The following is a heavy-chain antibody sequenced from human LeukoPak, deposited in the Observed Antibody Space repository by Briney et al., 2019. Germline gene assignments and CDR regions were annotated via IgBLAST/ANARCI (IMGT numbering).Heavy chain of an antibody. CDR3: ARDLSPIRRFDWSRHGYYFDY. CDR1: GYTFTGYY. D-gene: IGHD3-9*01. V-gene: IGHV1-2*02. CDR2: INPNSGGT. Sequence: ASVKVSCKASGYTFTGYYMHWVRQAPGQGLEWMGWINPNSGGTNYAQKFQGRVTMTRDTSISTAYMELSRLRSDDTAVYYCARDLSPIRRFDWSRHGYYFDYWGQGTLVTVSS. J-gene: IGHJ4*02.